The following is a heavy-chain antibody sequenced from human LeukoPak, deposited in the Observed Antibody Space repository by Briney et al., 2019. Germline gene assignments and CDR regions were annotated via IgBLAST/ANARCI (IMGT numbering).Heavy chain of an antibody. V-gene: IGHV1-18*01. CDR1: GYIFTNYG. D-gene: IGHD3-3*02. Sequence: ASVKVSCKASGYIFTNYGISWARQAPGQGLEWMGWISDHNGTPNYAQKFEGRVTMTTDKSTSTAYMELTSLTSDDPAVYYCARDSVLGAPYTDHWGQGTLVTVSS. CDR3: ARDSVLGAPYTDH. CDR2: ISDHNGTP. J-gene: IGHJ5*02.